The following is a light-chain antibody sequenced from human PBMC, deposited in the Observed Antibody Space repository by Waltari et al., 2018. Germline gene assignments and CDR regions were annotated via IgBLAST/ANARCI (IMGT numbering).Light chain of an antibody. CDR1: QNVASQ. CDR3: QQRSNWPLT. CDR2: ETS. Sequence: EIVLTQSPGTLSLSPGERAPLSCRASQNVASQLAWYQQKPGQAPRLLIYETSKRATGIPPRFSGSGSETDFTLTISSLEPEDFAVYFCQQRSNWPLTFGGGTKVEIK. J-gene: IGKJ4*01. V-gene: IGKV3-11*01.